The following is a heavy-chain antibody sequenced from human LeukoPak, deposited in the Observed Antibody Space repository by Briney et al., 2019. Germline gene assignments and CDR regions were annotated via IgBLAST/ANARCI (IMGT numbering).Heavy chain of an antibody. Sequence: GGSLRLSCAASGFTFSSYSMNWVRQAPGKGLEWVSSISSSSSYIYYADSVKGRFTISRDNAKNSLYLQMNSLRAEDTAVYYCARVRGSSPYSSLGDWGQGTLVTVSS. CDR2: ISSSSSYI. J-gene: IGHJ4*02. V-gene: IGHV3-21*01. CDR3: ARVRGSSPYSSLGD. CDR1: GFTFSSYS. D-gene: IGHD6-6*01.